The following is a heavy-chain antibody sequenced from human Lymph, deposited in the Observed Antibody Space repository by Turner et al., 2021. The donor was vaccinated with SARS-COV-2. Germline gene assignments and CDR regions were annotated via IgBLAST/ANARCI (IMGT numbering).Heavy chain of an antibody. D-gene: IGHD6-13*01. CDR1: GIIVRRNY. Sequence: EVQLVETGGGLIQPGGSLRLACAASGIIVRRNYMNWVRQAPGKGLEWVSVIYSGGTTYYADSVKGRFTISRDNSKNTLYLQMNSLRVEDAAVYYGARDLGTYGMDVWGQGTTVTVSS. J-gene: IGHJ6*02. CDR3: ARDLGTYGMDV. CDR2: IYSGGTT. V-gene: IGHV3-53*02.